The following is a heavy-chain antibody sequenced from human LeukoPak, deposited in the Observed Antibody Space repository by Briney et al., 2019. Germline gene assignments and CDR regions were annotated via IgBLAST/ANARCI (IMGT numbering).Heavy chain of an antibody. CDR2: MNPNSGNT. V-gene: IGHV1-8*01. Sequence: ASVKVSCKASGYTFTSYDINWVRQATGQGLEWMGWMNPNSGNTGYAQKFQGRVTTTRDTSISTAYMELSRLRSDDTAVYYCARDKARVVVAADYWGQGTLVTVSS. D-gene: IGHD2-15*01. J-gene: IGHJ4*02. CDR1: GYTFTSYD. CDR3: ARDKARVVVAADY.